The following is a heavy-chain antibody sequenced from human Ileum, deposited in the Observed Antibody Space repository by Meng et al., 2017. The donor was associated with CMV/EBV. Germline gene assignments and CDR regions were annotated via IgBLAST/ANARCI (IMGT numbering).Heavy chain of an antibody. CDR3: AKGGGTTSKGRGVDY. D-gene: IGHD1-7*01. V-gene: IGHV3-23*03. CDR1: GFTFSSYA. CDR2: IYSGGSST. J-gene: IGHJ4*02. Sequence: GGSLRLSCAASGFTFSSYAMSWVRQAPGKGLEWVSVIYSGGSSTYYADSVKGRFTISRDNSKNTLYLQMNSLRAEDTAVYYCAKGGGTTSKGRGVDYWGQGTLVTVSS.